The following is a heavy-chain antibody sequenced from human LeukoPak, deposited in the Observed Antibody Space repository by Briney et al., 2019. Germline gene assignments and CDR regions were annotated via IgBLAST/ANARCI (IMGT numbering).Heavy chain of an antibody. D-gene: IGHD6-19*01. CDR3: ARDRGWLDGVDY. Sequence: GGSLRLSCAASGFTFSSYAMQWVRQAPGKGLQWVAVISYDGSNEFYADSVKGRFTISRDNSKNTLYLQMNSLRAEDTAVYYCARDRGWLDGVDYWGQGTLVTVSS. V-gene: IGHV3-30-3*01. CDR1: GFTFSSYA. CDR2: ISYDGSNE. J-gene: IGHJ4*02.